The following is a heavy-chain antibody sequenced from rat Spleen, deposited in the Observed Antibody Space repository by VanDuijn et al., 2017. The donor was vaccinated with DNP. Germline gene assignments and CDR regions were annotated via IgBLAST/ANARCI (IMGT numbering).Heavy chain of an antibody. Sequence: EVQLVESGGGLVQPGRSLKLSCAVSGFTFSKEAMAWVRQAPTKGLEWVATIRTSDDRTYYPDSVKGRFTLSRDGAKSSLYLQMNSLKSEDTATYYCARHRSDTISMDAWGQGTSVTVSS. CDR2: IRTSDDRT. CDR3: ARHRSDTISMDA. CDR1: GFTFSKEA. D-gene: IGHD2-2*01. J-gene: IGHJ4*01. V-gene: IGHV5S23*01.